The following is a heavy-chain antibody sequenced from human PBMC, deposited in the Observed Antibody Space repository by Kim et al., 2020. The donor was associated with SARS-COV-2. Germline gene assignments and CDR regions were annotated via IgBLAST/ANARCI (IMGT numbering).Heavy chain of an antibody. D-gene: IGHD3-9*01. CDR3: ARVLRYSYGMDV. CDR1: GFTFSSYG. V-gene: IGHV3-33*01. CDR2: IWYDGSNK. Sequence: GGSLRLSCAASGFTFSSYGMHWVRQAPGKGLEWVAVIWYDGSNKYYADSVKGRFTISRDNSKNTLYLQMNSLRAEDTAVYYCARVLRYSYGMDVWGQGTTVTVSS. J-gene: IGHJ6*02.